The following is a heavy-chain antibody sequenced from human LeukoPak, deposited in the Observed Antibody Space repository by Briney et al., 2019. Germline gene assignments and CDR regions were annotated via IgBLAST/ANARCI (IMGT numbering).Heavy chain of an antibody. Sequence: SETLSLTCTVSGGSISSSSYYWGWIRQPPGKGLEWIGIISYSGRPDYNPSLKSRVTISIDTSKKQFSLKLNSVTAADTAVYFCARLEDHGDSFDYWGQGTLVIVSS. V-gene: IGHV4-39*01. CDR2: ISYSGRP. CDR1: GGSISSSSYY. D-gene: IGHD4-17*01. CDR3: ARLEDHGDSFDY. J-gene: IGHJ4*02.